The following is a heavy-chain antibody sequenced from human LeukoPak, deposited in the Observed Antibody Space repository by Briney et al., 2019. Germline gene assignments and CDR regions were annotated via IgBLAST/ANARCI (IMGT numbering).Heavy chain of an antibody. Sequence: PGGSLRLSCAASGFTFSNAWISWVRQAPGKGLEWVGRIKSKTDGGTTDYAAPVKGRFTISRDDSKNTLYLQMNSLKTEDTAVYYCTAYYYDSSGYAKDYWGQGTLVTVSS. CDR2: IKSKTDGGTT. CDR1: GFTFSNAW. D-gene: IGHD3-22*01. CDR3: TAYYYDSSGYAKDY. V-gene: IGHV3-15*01. J-gene: IGHJ4*02.